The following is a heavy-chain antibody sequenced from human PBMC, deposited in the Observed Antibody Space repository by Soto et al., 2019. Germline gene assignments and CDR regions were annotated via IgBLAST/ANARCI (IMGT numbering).Heavy chain of an antibody. CDR2: ISSSSSYI. CDR1: GFTFSSYS. Sequence: EVQLVESGGGLVKPGGSLRLSCAASGFTFSSYSMNWVRQAPGKGLEWVSTISSSSSYIYYADSVKGRFTISRDNAKNSLYLQMNSLRAEDTAVYYCASDPRAFFDYWGQGTLVTVSS. V-gene: IGHV3-21*01. CDR3: ASDPRAFFDY. J-gene: IGHJ4*02.